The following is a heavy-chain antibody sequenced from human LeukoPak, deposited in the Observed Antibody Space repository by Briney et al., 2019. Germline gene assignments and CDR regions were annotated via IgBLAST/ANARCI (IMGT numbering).Heavy chain of an antibody. D-gene: IGHD5-24*01. CDR3: ARDLGGEGFNLRKWFYP. J-gene: IGHJ5*02. V-gene: IGHV4-31*03. CDR2: IYYSGSR. Sequence: PSETLSLTCTVSGGSINSPDFYWSWIRQHPGKGLEWIGYIYYSGSRYYNPSLKSRVSISIDTSKNQFSLNLSSVTAADTAVYYCARDLGGEGFNLRKWFYPWGQGTLVTVSS. CDR1: GGSINSPDFY.